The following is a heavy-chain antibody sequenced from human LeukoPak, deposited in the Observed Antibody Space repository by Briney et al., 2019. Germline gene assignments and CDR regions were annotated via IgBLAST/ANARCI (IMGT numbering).Heavy chain of an antibody. CDR2: VYYSGGT. J-gene: IGHJ5*01. CDR1: GASISSSIHY. V-gene: IGHV4-39*02. Sequence: PSETLSLTCAVSGASISSSIHYWGWGRQPPGKGLEWIGSVYYSGGTYYNPSLESRLTISVDTCNNRFSLKLKSVTAADTAVFYCARVTTGSTTLDSWGQGILVTVSS. CDR3: ARVTTGSTTLDS. D-gene: IGHD1-1*01.